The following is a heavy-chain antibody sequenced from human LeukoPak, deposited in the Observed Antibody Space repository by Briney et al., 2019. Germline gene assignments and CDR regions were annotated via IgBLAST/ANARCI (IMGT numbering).Heavy chain of an antibody. CDR1: GGSISSGDYY. V-gene: IGHV4-30-4*08. CDR3: ARDQAIFGVISP. Sequence: SETLSLTCTVSGGSISSGDYYWIWIRQPPGKGLEWIGYIYYSGSTYYNPSLKSRVTISVDTSKNQFSLKLSSVTAADTAVYYCARDQAIFGVISPWGQGTLVTVSS. J-gene: IGHJ5*02. D-gene: IGHD3-3*01. CDR2: IYYSGST.